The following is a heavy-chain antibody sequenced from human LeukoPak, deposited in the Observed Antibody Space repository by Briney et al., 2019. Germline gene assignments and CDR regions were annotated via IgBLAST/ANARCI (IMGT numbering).Heavy chain of an antibody. CDR2: TRNKANSYTT. CDR3: CHGTQY. V-gene: IGHV3-72*01. CDR1: GFTFSDHY. Sequence: GGSLRLSCAASGFTFSDHYMDWVRQAPGKGLEWVGRTRNKANSYTTEYAASVKGRFTISRDDSKNSLYLQMNSLKTEDTAVYYCCHGTQYRGQGTLVTVSS. J-gene: IGHJ4*02.